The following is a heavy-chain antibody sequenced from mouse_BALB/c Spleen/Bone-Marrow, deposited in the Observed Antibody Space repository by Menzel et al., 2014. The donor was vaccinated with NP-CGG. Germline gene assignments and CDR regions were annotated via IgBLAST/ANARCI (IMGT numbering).Heavy chain of an antibody. Sequence: QLQQSGAELVKPGAPVKLSCKASGYTFTSYWMNWVKQRPGRGLEWIGRIDPSDSETHYNQKFKDKATLTVDKSSSTAYIQLSSLTSEDSAVYYCARSHGYYPYWYFDVWGAGTTVTVSS. J-gene: IGHJ1*01. CDR1: GYTFTSYW. CDR2: IDPSDSET. CDR3: ARSHGYYPYWYFDV. D-gene: IGHD2-3*01. V-gene: IGHV1-69*02.